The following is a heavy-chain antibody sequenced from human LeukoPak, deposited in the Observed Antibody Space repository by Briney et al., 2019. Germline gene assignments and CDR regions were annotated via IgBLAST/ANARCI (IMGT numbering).Heavy chain of an antibody. CDR1: GFTFRTYS. CDR3: QKEGTQGAHYYMDV. J-gene: IGHJ6*03. Sequence: GGSLRLSCAASGFTFRTYSMNWVRQAPGKGLGWVSFISSTISTKYYADSVKGRFTISRDNAKNSLYLQMNSLRAEDTAVYDCQKEGTQGAHYYMDVWGKGTTVIVSS. CDR2: ISSTISTK. V-gene: IGHV3-48*01. D-gene: IGHD1-1*01.